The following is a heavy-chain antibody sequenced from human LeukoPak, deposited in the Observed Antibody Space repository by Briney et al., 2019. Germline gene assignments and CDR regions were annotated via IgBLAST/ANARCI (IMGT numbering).Heavy chain of an antibody. J-gene: IGHJ3*02. CDR2: IYHSGST. D-gene: IGHD2-15*01. Sequence: PSETLSLTCAVSGYSISSGYYWGWIRQPPGKGLEWIGSIYHSGSTYYNPSHKSRVTISVDTSKNQFSLKLSSVTAADTAVYYCARLGFVVVVAAVGIWGQGTMVTVSS. CDR1: GYSISSGYY. CDR3: ARLGFVVVVAAVGI. V-gene: IGHV4-38-2*01.